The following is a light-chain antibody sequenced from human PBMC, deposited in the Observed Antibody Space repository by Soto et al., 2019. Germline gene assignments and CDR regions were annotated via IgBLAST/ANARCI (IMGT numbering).Light chain of an antibody. J-gene: IGKJ3*01. CDR1: QGISTF. Sequence: DIQLTQSPSFLSASVGDRVTITCRASQGISTFLAWYQQRPGKAPKLLIYAASTLQRGVPSRFSDSGSGTEFPLTISSLQPEDFETYYCQQVISYPPGFGPGTKVDIK. V-gene: IGKV1-9*01. CDR3: QQVISYPPG. CDR2: AAS.